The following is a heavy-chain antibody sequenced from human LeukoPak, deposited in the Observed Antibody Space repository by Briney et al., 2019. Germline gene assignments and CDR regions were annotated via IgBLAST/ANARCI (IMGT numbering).Heavy chain of an antibody. CDR3: ASTLNWQGFDY. Sequence: GGSLRLSCVASGFTFSNYGMNWVRQAPGKGLEWVSYISSTRSSISYADSVKGRFTVSRDNAGRSLYLQMNSLRAEDTAVYYCASTLNWQGFDYWGQGTLVTVSS. CDR2: ISSTRSSI. CDR1: GFTFSNYG. V-gene: IGHV3-21*01. J-gene: IGHJ4*02.